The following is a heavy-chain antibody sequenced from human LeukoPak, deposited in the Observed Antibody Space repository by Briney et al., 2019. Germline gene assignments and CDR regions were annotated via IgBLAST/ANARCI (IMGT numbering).Heavy chain of an antibody. CDR3: ARERANSGSYFDY. Sequence: PGGSLRLSCAASGFTFSSYGMHWVRQAPGKGLEWVANIKQDGSEKYYVDSVKGRFTISRDNAKNSLYLQMNSLRAEDTAVYYCARERANSGSYFDYWGQGTLVTVSS. V-gene: IGHV3-7*01. D-gene: IGHD1-26*01. J-gene: IGHJ4*02. CDR1: GFTFSSYG. CDR2: IKQDGSEK.